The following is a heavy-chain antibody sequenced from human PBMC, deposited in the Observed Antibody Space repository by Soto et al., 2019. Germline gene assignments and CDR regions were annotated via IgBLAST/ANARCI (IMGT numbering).Heavy chain of an antibody. Sequence: SETLSLTCTVSGGSVSSGSYYWSWIRQPPGKGLEWIGYFYYSGSTNYNPSLKSRATISVDTPKNQFSLKLTSVTAADTALYYCARDYFDSSDYTTNWFDPWGQGTLVTVSS. D-gene: IGHD3-22*01. CDR2: FYYSGST. V-gene: IGHV4-61*01. CDR1: GGSVSSGSYY. CDR3: ARDYFDSSDYTTNWFDP. J-gene: IGHJ5*02.